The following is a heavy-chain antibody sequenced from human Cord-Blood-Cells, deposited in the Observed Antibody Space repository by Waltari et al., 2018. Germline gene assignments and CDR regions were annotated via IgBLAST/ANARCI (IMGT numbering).Heavy chain of an antibody. D-gene: IGHD6-19*01. CDR3: AKSSGWYLLYFDL. V-gene: IGHV1-69*18. CDR2: IIPIFVTA. J-gene: IGHJ2*01. CDR1: GGTFSSYA. Sequence: QVQLVQSGAEVKKPGSSVKVSCQASGGTFSSYAISWVRQAPGQGLEWMGRIIPIFVTANYAQKFQGRVTSTADESTSTAYMELSSLRSEDTAVYYCAKSSGWYLLYFDLWGRGTLVTVAS.